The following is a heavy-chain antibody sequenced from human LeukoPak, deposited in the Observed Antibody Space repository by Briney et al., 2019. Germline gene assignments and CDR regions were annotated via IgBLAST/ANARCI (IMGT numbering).Heavy chain of an antibody. Sequence: GGSLRLLYAVCGFIFKRCYMLGAPQAPGKGLEWVAVISYDGSNKIYRESVKDRFTISRDNSKDTLDLQMDSLRIEDTAVYYCTKGVVAYGDSDCHSHTPYGYLCEETLVIVSS. V-gene: IGHV3-30*18. CDR2: ISYDGSNK. CDR1: GFIFKRCY. CDR3: TKGVVAYGDSDCHSHTPYGY. D-gene: IGHD2-21*01. J-gene: IGHJ4*02.